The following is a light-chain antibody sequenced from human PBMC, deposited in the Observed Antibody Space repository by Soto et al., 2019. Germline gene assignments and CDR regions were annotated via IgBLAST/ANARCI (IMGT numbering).Light chain of an antibody. CDR2: SND. Sequence: QSVLTQPPSASGTPGQSVTISCSGSSSNIGDNTVNWYQQLPGTAPKLLIYSNDQRSSGVPDRFSGSKSGTSASLAISGLQSEDEADYYCAVWDDSLDGVVFGGETKVTVL. CDR1: SSNIGDNT. J-gene: IGLJ2*01. CDR3: AVWDDSLDGVV. V-gene: IGLV1-44*01.